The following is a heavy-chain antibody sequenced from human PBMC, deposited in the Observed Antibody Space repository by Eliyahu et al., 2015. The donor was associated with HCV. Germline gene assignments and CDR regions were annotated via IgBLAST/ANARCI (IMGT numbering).Heavy chain of an antibody. D-gene: IGHD3-3*01. V-gene: IGHV3-21*01. CDR2: ISSSSSYI. CDR1: GFTXXSXS. CDR3: ARGQDYYDFWSGSTIDY. Sequence: EVQLVESGGGLVKPGGSLRLSCAASGFTXXSXSMNWVRQAPGKGLEWVSSISSSSSYIYYADSVKGRFTISRDNAKNSLYLQMNSLRAEDTAVYYCARGQDYYDFWSGSTIDYWGQGTLVTVSS. J-gene: IGHJ4*02.